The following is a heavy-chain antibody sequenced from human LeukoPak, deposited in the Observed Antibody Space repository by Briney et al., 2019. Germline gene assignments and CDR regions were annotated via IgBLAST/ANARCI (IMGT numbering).Heavy chain of an antibody. J-gene: IGHJ5*02. CDR1: GFTFSSYS. V-gene: IGHV3-21*01. CDR3: ARGESSGSVAGSKNCFDP. CDR2: ISSSSSYI. D-gene: IGHD6-19*01. Sequence: PGGSLRLSCAASGFTFSSYSMNWVRQAPGKGLEWVSSISSSSSYIYYADSVKGRFTISRDNAKNSLYLQMNSLRAEDTAVYYCARGESSGSVAGSKNCFDPWGQGPL.